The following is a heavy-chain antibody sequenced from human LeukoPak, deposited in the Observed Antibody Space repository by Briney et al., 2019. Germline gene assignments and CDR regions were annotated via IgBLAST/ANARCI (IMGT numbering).Heavy chain of an antibody. CDR1: GFTFSSYA. V-gene: IGHV3-21*01. CDR3: ARLPNYGSGSCN. CDR2: ISSDSSYI. J-gene: IGHJ3*01. D-gene: IGHD3-10*01. Sequence: GGSLRLSCAASGFTFSSYAMSWVRQAPGKGLEWVSSISSDSSYIYYADAVHGRFTVSRDNAKYSLYLQMNSLRAEDTAVYYCARLPNYGSGSCNWGQGTMVTVSS.